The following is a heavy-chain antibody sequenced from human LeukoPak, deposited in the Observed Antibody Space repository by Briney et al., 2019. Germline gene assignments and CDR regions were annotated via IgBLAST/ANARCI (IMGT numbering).Heavy chain of an antibody. CDR3: ARETSEYSSSWLDGYYYYYMDV. J-gene: IGHJ6*03. CDR1: GFTFNSYG. V-gene: IGHV3-30*02. D-gene: IGHD6-6*01. Sequence: GGSLRLSCAASGFTFNSYGMHWVRQAPGKGLEWLAFISYDGSNTYYADSVRGRFTVSRDDSKSTLYLQMNSLRAEDTAVYYCARETSEYSSSWLDGYYYYYMDVWGKGTTVTVSS. CDR2: ISYDGSNT.